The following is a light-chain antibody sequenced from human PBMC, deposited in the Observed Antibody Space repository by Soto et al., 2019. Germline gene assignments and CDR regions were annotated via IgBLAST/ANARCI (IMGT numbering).Light chain of an antibody. CDR1: QSVGSN. Sequence: EIVMTQSPLTLSASPGERAIFSCRASQSVGSNIAWYQQKPGQSPRLLVYDASTRATGIAARFSGSASGTELPLTINTLQPEDFADYYCQQYYQLPSYTFGQATKVDI. CDR3: QQYYQLPSYT. V-gene: IGKV3D-15*01. J-gene: IGKJ2*01. CDR2: DAS.